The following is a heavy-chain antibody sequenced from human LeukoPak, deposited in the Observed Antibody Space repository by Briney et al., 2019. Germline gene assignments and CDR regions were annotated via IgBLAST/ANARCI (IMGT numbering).Heavy chain of an antibody. CDR1: GFTFSNYA. V-gene: IGHV3-74*01. J-gene: IGHJ4*02. CDR3: ARGSYDFWSGYYSDY. D-gene: IGHD3-3*01. CDR2: INTDGSST. Sequence: GGSLRLSCAASGFTFSNYAMSWVRQAPGKGLVWVSRINTDGSSTSYADSVKGRFTISRDNAKNTLYLQMNSLRAEDTAVYYCARGSYDFWSGYYSDYWGQGTLVTVSS.